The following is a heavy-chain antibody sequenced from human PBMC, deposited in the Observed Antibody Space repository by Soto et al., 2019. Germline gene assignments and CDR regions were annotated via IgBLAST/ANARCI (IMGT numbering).Heavy chain of an antibody. D-gene: IGHD3-10*01. CDR1: GFTFSSYA. V-gene: IGHV3-23*01. CDR2: ISGSGGST. Sequence: GSLRLSCAASGFTFSSYAMSWVRQAPGKGLEWVSAISGSGGSTYYADSVKGRFTISRDNSKNTLYLQMNSLRAEDTAVYYCAKDGAVLLWFGEFPNWFDPWGQGTLVTVSS. J-gene: IGHJ5*02. CDR3: AKDGAVLLWFGEFPNWFDP.